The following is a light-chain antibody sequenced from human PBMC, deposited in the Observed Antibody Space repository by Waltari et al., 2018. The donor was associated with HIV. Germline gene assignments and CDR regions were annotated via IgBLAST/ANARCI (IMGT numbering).Light chain of an antibody. Sequence: SALTQPASVSGSPGQSVTISCTGTSYEFDLHNFLSWYQQHPGKAPQLIIFGVNSRPSGISSRFSASKSGDTASLTISGLQSGDEADYYCTTYTAKDSLLIGSGTKLTVL. CDR1: SYEFDLHNF. V-gene: IGLV2-14*01. CDR3: TTYTAKDSLL. CDR2: GVN. J-gene: IGLJ2*01.